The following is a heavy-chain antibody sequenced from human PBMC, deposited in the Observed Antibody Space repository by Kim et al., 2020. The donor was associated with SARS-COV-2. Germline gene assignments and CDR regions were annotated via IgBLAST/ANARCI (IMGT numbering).Heavy chain of an antibody. CDR1: GYIFTSYG. CDR2: ISAYNGNT. CDR3: ARAASNVGGDVLLWFGDYYYYYYGMDV. Sequence: ASVKVSCKASGYIFTSYGISWVRQAPGQGLEWMGWISAYNGNTNYAQKLQGRVTMTTDTSTSTAYMELRSLRSDDTAVYYCARAASNVGGDVLLWFGDYYYYYYGMDVWGQGTTGTVSS. V-gene: IGHV1-18*01. D-gene: IGHD3-10*01. J-gene: IGHJ6*02.